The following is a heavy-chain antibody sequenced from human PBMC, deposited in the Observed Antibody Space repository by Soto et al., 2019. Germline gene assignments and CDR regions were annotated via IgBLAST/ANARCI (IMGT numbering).Heavy chain of an antibody. Sequence: GESLNISCKGSGYSFTSYWISWVRQMPGKGLEWMGRIDPSDSYTNYSPSFQGHVTISADKSISTAYLQWSSLKASDTAMYYCARRPDSSGYYYYYGMDVWGQGTTVTVSS. CDR1: GYSFTSYW. CDR2: IDPSDSYT. CDR3: ARRPDSSGYYYYYGMDV. D-gene: IGHD3-22*01. J-gene: IGHJ6*02. V-gene: IGHV5-10-1*01.